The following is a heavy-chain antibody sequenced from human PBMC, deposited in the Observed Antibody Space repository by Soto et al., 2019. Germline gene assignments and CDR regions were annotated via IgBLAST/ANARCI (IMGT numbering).Heavy chain of an antibody. CDR3: ASDLRERLAY. V-gene: IGHV4-59*01. CDR2: IYYSGST. J-gene: IGHJ4*01. Sequence: SETLSLTCTVSGGSISSFYWNWLRQPPGKGLEWIGYIYYSGSTNYNPSLKSRVTISVDTSKNQFSLKLSSVTAADAAVYYCASDLRERLAYWGQGTLVTVSS. CDR1: GGSISSFY.